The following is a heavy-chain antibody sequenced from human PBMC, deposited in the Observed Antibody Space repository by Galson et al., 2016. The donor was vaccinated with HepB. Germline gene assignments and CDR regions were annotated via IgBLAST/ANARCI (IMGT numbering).Heavy chain of an antibody. CDR2: ISGSGAST. V-gene: IGHV3-23*01. CDR1: GFTFSSYA. Sequence: SLRLSCAASGFTFSSYAMSWVRQAPGKGLEWVSVISGSGASTYYADSVKGRFTISRDNSKNTLYLQMNSLRVEDTAVYYCAKSSRGYCVGGSCQWFYFDSWGHGTLVTVSS. CDR3: AKSSRGYCVGGSCQWFYFDS. J-gene: IGHJ4*01. D-gene: IGHD2-15*01.